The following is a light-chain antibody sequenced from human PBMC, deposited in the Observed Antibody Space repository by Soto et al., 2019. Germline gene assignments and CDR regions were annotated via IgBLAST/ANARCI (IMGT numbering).Light chain of an antibody. J-gene: IGKJ1*01. V-gene: IGKV1-39*01. CDR1: QSISRH. CDR2: AAS. CDR3: QQSYSSPTWT. Sequence: DIQMTQSPSSLSASVGDRVTITCRASQSISRHLNWYQQKLGKAPKLLIYAASSLQSGVPSRFSGSGSGTDVTLSISALQPEDFGKYYCQQSYSSPTWTFGQGTKVDIK.